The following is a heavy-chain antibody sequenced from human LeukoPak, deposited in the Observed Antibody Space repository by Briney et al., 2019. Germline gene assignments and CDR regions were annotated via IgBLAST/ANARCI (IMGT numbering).Heavy chain of an antibody. CDR3: ARGSVTGYYTFDY. CDR2: INHSGST. D-gene: IGHD3-9*01. V-gene: IGHV4-34*01. CDR1: GGSFSGYY. Sequence: SETLSLTCAVYGGSFSGYYWSWIRQPPGKGLEWIGEINHSGSTNYNPSLKSRVTISVDTSKNQFSLKLSSVTAADTAVYYCARGSVTGYYTFDYWGRGTLVTVSS. J-gene: IGHJ4*02.